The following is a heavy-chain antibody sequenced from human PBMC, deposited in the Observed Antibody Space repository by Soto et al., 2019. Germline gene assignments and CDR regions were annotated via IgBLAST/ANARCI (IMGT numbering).Heavy chain of an antibody. J-gene: IGHJ4*02. CDR3: AKRGRVVPAAMPFDY. CDR2: ISASGGGT. Sequence: EVQLLESGGGLVQPGGSLRLSCAASGFTFSSYALSWVRQAPGKGLEWVSAISASGGGTYYADSVKGRFAISRDNSKNTLYLQMNSLRAEDTAVYHCAKRGRVVPAAMPFDYWGQGTLVTVSS. V-gene: IGHV3-23*01. CDR1: GFTFSSYA. D-gene: IGHD2-2*01.